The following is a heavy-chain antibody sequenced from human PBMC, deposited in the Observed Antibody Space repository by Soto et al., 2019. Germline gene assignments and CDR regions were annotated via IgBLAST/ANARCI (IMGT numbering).Heavy chain of an antibody. CDR1: GFAFGRYA. V-gene: IGHV3-23*01. CDR3: ARDQISGWYDN. CDR2: MGGSVDSK. Sequence: EVQLLESGGGLVKPGGSLRLSCAASGFAFGRYALSWVRQAPGKGLEWVSAMGGSVDSKSYADSVKGRFTISRDDPKNTLFLEMNTLSPDASPIYFCARDQISGWYDNCGQGTLVTASS. J-gene: IGHJ5*02. D-gene: IGHD6-19*01.